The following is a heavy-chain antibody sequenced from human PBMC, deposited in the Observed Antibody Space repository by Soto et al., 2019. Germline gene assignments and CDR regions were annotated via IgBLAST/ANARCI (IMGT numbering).Heavy chain of an antibody. CDR3: SKPQSIQDYYYGMDV. V-gene: IGHV1-69*12. Sequence: QVQMVQSGAEVKKPGSSVKVSCKASGGTFSSYAISWVRQAPGQGLEWMGGIIAIFGTADYAQKFQGRVTSTADESTSTAYMELSSLRSEDTSVYYCSKPQSIQDYYYGMDVWGQGTTVTVSS. CDR1: GGTFSSYA. CDR2: IIAIFGTA. J-gene: IGHJ6*02. D-gene: IGHD6-6*01.